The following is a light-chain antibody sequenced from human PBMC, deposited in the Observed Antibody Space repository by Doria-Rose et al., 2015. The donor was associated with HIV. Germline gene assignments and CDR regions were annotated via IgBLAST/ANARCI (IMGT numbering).Light chain of an antibody. V-gene: IGKV3-20*01. J-gene: IGKJ1*01. CDR2: DGS. CDR1: QSFSSTY. Sequence: TQSPGTLSLSPGERATLSCRASQSFSSTYLAWYQQKPGQAPSLPIYDGSTRATGIPDRFSASGSGTDFTLIINRLEPEDFALYYCHQYGTSWTFGQGTKAEI. CDR3: HQYGTSWT.